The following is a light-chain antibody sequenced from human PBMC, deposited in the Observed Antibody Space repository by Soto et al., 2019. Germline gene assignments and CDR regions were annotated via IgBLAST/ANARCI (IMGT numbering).Light chain of an antibody. CDR3: GSWDSSLSAYV. V-gene: IGLV1-51*01. J-gene: IGLJ1*01. CDR2: DDN. Sequence: VLTQPPSVSAAPGQKVTISCSGSSSNIGGNSVSWYQQLPGTAPKLLIYDDNKRPSGIPDRFSGSKSGASATLGITGFQTGDEADYYCGSWDSSLSAYVFGTGTKVTVL. CDR1: SSNIGGNS.